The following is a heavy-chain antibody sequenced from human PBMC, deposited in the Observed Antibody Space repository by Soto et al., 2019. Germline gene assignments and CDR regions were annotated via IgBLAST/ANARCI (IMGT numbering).Heavy chain of an antibody. Sequence: SETLSLTCTVSVGSISSGDYYWSWFRQPPGKGLEWIGYIYYSGSTYYNPSLMSRVTISVDTSKNQFSLKLSSVTAADTAVYYCARCASSCSLGFWGQGTLVTVS. J-gene: IGHJ4*02. V-gene: IGHV4-30-4*01. CDR3: ARCASSCSLGF. D-gene: IGHD2-15*01. CDR1: VGSISSGDYY. CDR2: IYYSGST.